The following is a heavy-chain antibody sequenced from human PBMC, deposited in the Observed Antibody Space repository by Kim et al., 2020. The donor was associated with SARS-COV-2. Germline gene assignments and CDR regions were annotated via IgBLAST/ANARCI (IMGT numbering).Heavy chain of an antibody. Sequence: SETLSLTCTVSGGSISSSSYYWGWIRQPPGKGLEWIGSIYYSGSTYYNPSLKSRVTISVDTSKNQFSLKLSSVTAADTAVYYCAIEVLEHCSGGSCYQTFDYWGQGTLVTVSS. V-gene: IGHV4-39*02. CDR1: GGSISSSSYY. J-gene: IGHJ4*02. CDR3: AIEVLEHCSGGSCYQTFDY. CDR2: IYYSGST. D-gene: IGHD2-15*01.